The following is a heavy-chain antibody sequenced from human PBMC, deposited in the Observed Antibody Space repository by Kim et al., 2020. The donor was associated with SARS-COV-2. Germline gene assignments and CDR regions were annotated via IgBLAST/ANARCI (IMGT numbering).Heavy chain of an antibody. CDR1: GGSFSGYY. J-gene: IGHJ3*02. CDR3: AGLQLWLFSGAFDI. CDR2: INHSGST. V-gene: IGHV4-34*01. D-gene: IGHD5-18*01. Sequence: SETLSLTCAVYGGSFSGYYWSWIRQPPGKGLEWIGEINHSGSTNYNPSLKSRVTISVDTSKNQFSLKLSSVTAADTAVYYCAGLQLWLFSGAFDIWGQGTMVTVSS.